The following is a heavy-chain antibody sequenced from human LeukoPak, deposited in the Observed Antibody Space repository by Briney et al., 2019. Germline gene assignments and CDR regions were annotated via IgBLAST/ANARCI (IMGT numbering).Heavy chain of an antibody. CDR1: GGSLSSGDYY. V-gene: IGHV4-30-4*08. J-gene: IGHJ4*02. D-gene: IGHD2-21*01. CDR2: IYYSGNT. CDR3: ARDVSSTLILDY. Sequence: PSQTLSLTCTVSGGSLSSGDYYWSWISQPPGKGLEWIGYIYYSGNTYYNPSLKSRVTMSVDTSKNQFSLKLNSVTAADTAVYYCARDVSSTLILDYWGQGTLVTVSS.